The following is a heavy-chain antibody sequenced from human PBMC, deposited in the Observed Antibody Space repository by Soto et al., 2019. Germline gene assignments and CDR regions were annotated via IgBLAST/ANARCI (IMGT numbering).Heavy chain of an antibody. J-gene: IGHJ6*02. V-gene: IGHV3-21*01. CDR3: ARDGTCSGGSCYYYYGMDV. Sequence: GFLSLCFAAAGVTCSSYSMNWVRQAPGKGLEWVSSISSSSYIYYADSVKGRFTISRDNAKNSLYLQMNSLRAEDTAVYYCARDGTCSGGSCYYYYGMDVWGQGTTVTVSS. CDR1: GVTCSSYS. D-gene: IGHD2-15*01. CDR2: ISSSSYI.